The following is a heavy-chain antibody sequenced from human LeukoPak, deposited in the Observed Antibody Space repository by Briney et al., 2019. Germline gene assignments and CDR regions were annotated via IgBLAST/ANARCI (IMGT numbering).Heavy chain of an antibody. Sequence: PSETLSLTCAVYGGSFSGYYWSWIRQPPGKGLEWIGEINHSGSTNYNPSLKSRVTISVDTSRNQFSLKLSSVTAADTAVYYCARGRNGSYWRGEFDYWGQGTLVTVSP. CDR3: ARGRNGSYWRGEFDY. J-gene: IGHJ4*02. CDR2: INHSGST. D-gene: IGHD1-26*01. CDR1: GGSFSGYY. V-gene: IGHV4-34*01.